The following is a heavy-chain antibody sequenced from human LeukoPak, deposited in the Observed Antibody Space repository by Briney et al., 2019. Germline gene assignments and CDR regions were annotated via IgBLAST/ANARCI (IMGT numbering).Heavy chain of an antibody. Sequence: PGRSLRLSCAASGFTFSSYAMHWVRQAPGKGLEWVAVISYDGSNKYYADSVKGRFTISRDNSKNTLYLQMNSLRAEDTAVYYCAREYCSSTSCLWENWFDPWGQGTLVTVSS. J-gene: IGHJ5*02. CDR1: GFTFSSYA. CDR2: ISYDGSNK. CDR3: AREYCSSTSCLWENWFDP. V-gene: IGHV3-30*04. D-gene: IGHD2-2*01.